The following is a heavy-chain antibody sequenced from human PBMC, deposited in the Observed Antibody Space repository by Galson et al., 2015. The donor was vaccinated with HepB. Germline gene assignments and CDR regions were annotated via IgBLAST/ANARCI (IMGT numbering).Heavy chain of an antibody. Sequence: PALVKPTQTLTLTCTFSGFSLCTSGMCVSWIRQPPGKALEWLARIDWDDDKYYSTSLKTRLTISKDTSKNQVVLTMTNMDPVDTATYYCARNRNWGFYGDYYGMDVWGQGTTVTVSS. J-gene: IGHJ6*02. CDR2: IDWDDDK. V-gene: IGHV2-70*11. CDR3: ARNRNWGFYGDYYGMDV. D-gene: IGHD7-27*01. CDR1: GFSLCTSGMC.